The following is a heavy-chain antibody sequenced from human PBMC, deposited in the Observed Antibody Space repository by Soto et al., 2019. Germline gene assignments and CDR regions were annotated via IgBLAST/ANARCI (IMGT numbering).Heavy chain of an antibody. Sequence: GGSLRLSCAASGFTFSSYAMSWVRQAPGKGLEWVSAISGSGGSTYYADSVKGRFTISRDNSKNTLYLQMNSLRAEDTAVYYCAKDMEVIPVTILDAFDIWGQGTLVTVSS. CDR3: AKDMEVIPVTILDAFDI. D-gene: IGHD3-3*01. CDR1: GFTFSSYA. V-gene: IGHV3-23*01. CDR2: ISGSGGST. J-gene: IGHJ3*02.